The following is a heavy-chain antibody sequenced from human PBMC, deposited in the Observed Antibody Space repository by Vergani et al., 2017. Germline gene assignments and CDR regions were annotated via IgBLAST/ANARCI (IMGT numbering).Heavy chain of an antibody. CDR3: AREASGDDVSSFAY. J-gene: IGHJ4*02. D-gene: IGHD4-17*01. CDR2: ISYDGSNK. CDR1: GFTFSRYA. V-gene: IGHV3-30-3*01. Sequence: QVQLVESGGGVVQPGRSLRLSCAASGFTFSRYAMHWVRQAPGKGLEWVAVISYDGSNKYYADSVKGRFTISRDNSKNTLYLQMNSLRAEDTAVYYCAREASGDDVSSFAYWGQGTLVTVSS.